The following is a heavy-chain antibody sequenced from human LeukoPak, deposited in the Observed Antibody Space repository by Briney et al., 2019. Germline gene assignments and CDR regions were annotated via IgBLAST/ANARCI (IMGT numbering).Heavy chain of an antibody. J-gene: IGHJ2*01. CDR1: GYTFTSYD. V-gene: IGHV1-2*04. Sequence: ASVKVSCKASGYTFTSYDINWARQAPGQGLEWMGWINPNSGGTNYAQKFQGWVTMTRDTSISTAYMELSRLRSDDTAVYYCATAGGYCSSTSCYQVPWWYFDLWGRGTLVTVSS. CDR3: ATAGGYCSSTSCYQVPWWYFDL. D-gene: IGHD2-2*01. CDR2: INPNSGGT.